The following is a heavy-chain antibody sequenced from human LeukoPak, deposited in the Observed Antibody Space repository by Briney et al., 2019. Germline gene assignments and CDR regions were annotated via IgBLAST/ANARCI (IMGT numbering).Heavy chain of an antibody. CDR3: AKVIRAIVATITCLDY. V-gene: IGHV3-23*01. Sequence: GGSLRLSCAASGFTFSSYAMSWVRQAPGKGLEWVSAISGSGGSTYYADSVKGRFTISRDNSKNTLYLQMNSLRAEDTAVYYCAKVIRAIVATITCLDYWGQGTLVTVSS. D-gene: IGHD5-12*01. J-gene: IGHJ4*02. CDR2: ISGSGGST. CDR1: GFTFSSYA.